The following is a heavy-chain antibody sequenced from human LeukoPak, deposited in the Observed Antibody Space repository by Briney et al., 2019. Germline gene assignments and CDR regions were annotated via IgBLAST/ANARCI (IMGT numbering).Heavy chain of an antibody. CDR3: ARDSGRSATYFNY. CDR2: ISYDAGKT. CDR1: GFTFSNFA. V-gene: IGHV3-30*04. D-gene: IGHD3-10*01. Sequence: GGSLRLSCAASGFTFSNFAMHWVRQAPGKGLEWVAGISYDAGKTYYADSVRGRFTISRDTSKNTLYLQMNGLRAEDTTVYYCARDSGRSATYFNYWGQGTLVTVSS. J-gene: IGHJ4*02.